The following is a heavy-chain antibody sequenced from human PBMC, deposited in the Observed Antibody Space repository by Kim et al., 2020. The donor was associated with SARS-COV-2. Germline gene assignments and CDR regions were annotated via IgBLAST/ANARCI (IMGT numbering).Heavy chain of an antibody. Sequence: GGSLRLSCAASGFTLSTYTMHWVRQAPGRGLECVSSISRNGGNTYYADSVKGRFTISRDNSKNTLYLHMGSLKPEDMAVYYCARSLDYGDYFDYWGQGTLVTVSS. D-gene: IGHD4-17*01. CDR1: GFTLSTYT. CDR3: ARSLDYGDYFDY. CDR2: ISRNGGNT. J-gene: IGHJ4*02. V-gene: IGHV3-64*02.